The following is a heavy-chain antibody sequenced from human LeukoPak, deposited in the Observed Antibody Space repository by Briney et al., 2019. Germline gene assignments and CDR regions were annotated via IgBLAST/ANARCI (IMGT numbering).Heavy chain of an antibody. Sequence: GGSLRLSCAASGFTFSSYAMHWVRQAPGKGLEWVAVISYDGSNKYYADSVKGRFTISRDNSKNTLYLQVNSLRAEDTAVYYCAKGETSFDYWGQGTLVTVSS. J-gene: IGHJ4*02. CDR2: ISYDGSNK. CDR3: AKGETSFDY. V-gene: IGHV3-30*04. CDR1: GFTFSSYA. D-gene: IGHD3-16*01.